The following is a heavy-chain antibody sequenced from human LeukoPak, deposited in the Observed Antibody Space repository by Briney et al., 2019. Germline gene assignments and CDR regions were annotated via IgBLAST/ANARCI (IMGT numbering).Heavy chain of an antibody. CDR1: GYTFTGYY. CDR2: INPNSGGT. J-gene: IGHJ5*02. CDR3: ARVWSTSEPFDP. Sequence: GASVKVSCKASGYTFTGYYMHWVRQAPGQGLEWMGWINPNSGGTNYAQKFQGRVTMTRDTSTSTVYMELSSLRSEDTAVYYCARVWSTSEPFDPWGQGTLVTVSS. D-gene: IGHD2-2*01. V-gene: IGHV1-2*02.